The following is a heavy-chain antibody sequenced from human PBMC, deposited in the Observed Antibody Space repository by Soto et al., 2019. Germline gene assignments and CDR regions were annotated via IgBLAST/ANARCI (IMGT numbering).Heavy chain of an antibody. CDR3: AKGYSGYDYAY. V-gene: IGHV3-74*03. CDR2: INSDGSST. J-gene: IGHJ4*02. CDR1: GFTFSSYW. Sequence: GGSLRLSCAASGFTFSSYWMHWVRQAPGKGLVWVSRINSDGSSTTYADSVKGRFTISRDNAKNTLYLQMNSLRAEDTAVYFCAKGYSGYDYAYWGQRSLVTVSS. D-gene: IGHD5-12*01.